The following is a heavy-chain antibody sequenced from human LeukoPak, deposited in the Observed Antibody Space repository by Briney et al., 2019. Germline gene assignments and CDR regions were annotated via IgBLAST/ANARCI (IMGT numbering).Heavy chain of an antibody. CDR1: GDSISGYY. CDR2: IYYSGST. J-gene: IGHJ4*02. D-gene: IGHD1-1*01. V-gene: IGHV4-59*08. Sequence: SETLSLTCTVSGDSISGYYWSWIRQPPGKGLEWIGYIYYSGSTNYNPSLKSRVTISVDTSKNQFSLRLSSVTAADTAVYYCARQGLEGRFDYWGQGTLVTVSS. CDR3: ARQGLEGRFDY.